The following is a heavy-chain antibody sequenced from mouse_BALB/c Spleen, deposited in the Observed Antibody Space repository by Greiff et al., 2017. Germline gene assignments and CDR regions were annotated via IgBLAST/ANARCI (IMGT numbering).Heavy chain of an antibody. CDR3: ARGGGVYYFDY. CDR1: GYTFTRYW. Sequence: VKLQESGAELARPGASVKLSCKASGYTFTRYWMHWVKQRPGQGLEWIGEINPSNGRTNYNEKFKSKATLTVDKSSSTAYMQLSSLTSEDSAVYYCARGGGVYYFDYWGQGTTLTVSS. V-gene: IGHV1S81*02. J-gene: IGHJ2*01. CDR2: INPSNGRT.